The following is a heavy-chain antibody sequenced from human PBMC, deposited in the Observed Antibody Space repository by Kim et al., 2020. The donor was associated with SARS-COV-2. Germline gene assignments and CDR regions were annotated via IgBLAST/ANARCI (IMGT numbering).Heavy chain of an antibody. Sequence: SVKVSCKASGGTFSSYAISWVRQAPGQGLEWMGGIIPIFGTANYAQKFQGRVTITADESTSTAYMELSSLRSEDTAVYYCASSPITGTTIDYWGQGTLVTVSS. CDR2: IIPIFGTA. J-gene: IGHJ4*02. CDR1: GGTFSSYA. V-gene: IGHV1-69*13. CDR3: ASSPITGTTIDY. D-gene: IGHD1-20*01.